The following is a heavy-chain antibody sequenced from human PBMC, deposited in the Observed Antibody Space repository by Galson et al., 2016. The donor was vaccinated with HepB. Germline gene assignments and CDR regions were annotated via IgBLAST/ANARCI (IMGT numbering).Heavy chain of an antibody. CDR3: ARDRRSGSYGDDFHI. V-gene: IGHV3-33*01. D-gene: IGHD1-26*01. CDR2: IWYDGSRK. Sequence: SLRLSCAASGFPFSSYGIHWVRQAPGKGLEWVAVIWYDGSRKYYVDSVRGRFTISGDNFKNMVYLQMNSLRAEDTAVYYWARDRRSGSYGDDFHIWGQGTMVTVSS. J-gene: IGHJ3*02. CDR1: GFPFSSYG.